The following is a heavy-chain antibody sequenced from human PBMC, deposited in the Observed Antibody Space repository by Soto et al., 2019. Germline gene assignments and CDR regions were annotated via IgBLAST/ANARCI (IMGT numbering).Heavy chain of an antibody. V-gene: IGHV4-39*01. J-gene: IGHJ6*02. CDR3: ARQVPPLAYYYYYGMDV. D-gene: IGHD3-10*01. CDR2: TYYSGST. Sequence: SETLSLTCTVSGGSISSSSYYWGWIRQPPGKGLEWIGSTYYSGSTYYNPSLKSRVTISVGTSKNQFSLKLSSVTAADTAVYYCARQVPPLAYYYYYGMDVWGQGTTVTVS. CDR1: GGSISSSSYY.